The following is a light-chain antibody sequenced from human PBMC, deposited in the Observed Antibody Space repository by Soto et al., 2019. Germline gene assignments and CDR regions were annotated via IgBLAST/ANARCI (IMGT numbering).Light chain of an antibody. V-gene: IGKV3-20*01. J-gene: IGKJ3*01. Sequence: EIVLTQSPGTLYLSPGERATLSCRASQSVSSSFLAWYQQRPGQAPRLLIFGASYMATGIPDRFSGSGSGTYFTLTISRLEPEDFAVYYCQHYGSSPPEFTFGPGTKVDSK. CDR3: QHYGSSPPEFT. CDR2: GAS. CDR1: QSVSSSF.